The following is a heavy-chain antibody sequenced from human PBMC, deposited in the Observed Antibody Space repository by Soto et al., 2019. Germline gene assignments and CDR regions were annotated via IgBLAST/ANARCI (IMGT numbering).Heavy chain of an antibody. D-gene: IGHD6-6*01. Sequence: VQLVESGGGVVQPGRSLRLSCAASGFTFSSYGMHWVRQAPGKGLEWVAVISYDGSNKYYADSVKGRFTISRDNSKNTLYLQMNSLRAEDTAVYYCATARGANYYYYYGMDVWGQGTTVTVSS. J-gene: IGHJ6*02. V-gene: IGHV3-30*03. CDR1: GFTFSSYG. CDR3: ATARGANYYYYYGMDV. CDR2: ISYDGSNK.